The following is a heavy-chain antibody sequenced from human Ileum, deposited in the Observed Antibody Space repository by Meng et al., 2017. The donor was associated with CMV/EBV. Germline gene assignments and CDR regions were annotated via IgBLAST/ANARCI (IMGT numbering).Heavy chain of an antibody. CDR3: ATRRTPYGDYEYFQH. Sequence: QVHLQQWGAGLFKASETLSLTCAVYGGSFSGYYWNWIRQPPGRGLEWIGEINHSGSTNYNPSLKSRVTISVDTSKNQFSLKLSSVTAADTAVYYCATRRTPYGDYEYFQHWGQGTLVTVSS. CDR1: GGSFSGYY. V-gene: IGHV4-34*01. CDR2: INHSGST. D-gene: IGHD4-17*01. J-gene: IGHJ1*01.